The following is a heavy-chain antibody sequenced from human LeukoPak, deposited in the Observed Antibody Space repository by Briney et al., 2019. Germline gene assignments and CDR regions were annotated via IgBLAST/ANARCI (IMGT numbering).Heavy chain of an antibody. CDR1: GGAINSSGYS. V-gene: IGHV4-31*03. CDR2: IYYSGST. D-gene: IGHD5-18*01. J-gene: IGHJ4*02. Sequence: SQTLSLTCTVSGGAINSSGYSWSWIRQHPGKGLEWIGYIYYSGSTYYNPSLKSRVTISLGTSRNQFSLKLSSVTAADTAVYYCARVAGYSYGQLDCWGQGALVTVSS. CDR3: ARVAGYSYGQLDC.